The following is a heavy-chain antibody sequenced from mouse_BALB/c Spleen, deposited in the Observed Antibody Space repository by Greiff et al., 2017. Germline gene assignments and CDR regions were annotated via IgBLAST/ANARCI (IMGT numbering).Heavy chain of an antibody. J-gene: IGHJ3*01. V-gene: IGHV2-9*02. CDR2: IWAGGST. CDR3: ARGEDEFAY. Sequence: VQLQQSGPGLVAPSQSLSITCTVSGFSLTSYGVHWVRQPPGKGLEWLGVIWAGGSTNYNSALMSRLSISKDNSKSQVFLKMNSLQTDDTAMYYCARGEDEFAYWGQGTLVTVSA. CDR1: GFSLTSYG.